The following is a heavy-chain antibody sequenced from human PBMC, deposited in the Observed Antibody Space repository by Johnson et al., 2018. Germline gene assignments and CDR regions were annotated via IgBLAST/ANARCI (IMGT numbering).Heavy chain of an antibody. CDR1: GFTFSSYW. V-gene: IGHV3-74*01. Sequence: EVQLLESEGGLVQPGGSLRLSCAASGFTFSSYWMHWVRQTPGKGLVWVSRINTDGSSTNYADSVKGRFIISRDNAKNTLYLQMNSLGAGDTAVYYCARDRYSHSIWGQGTMVTVSS. D-gene: IGHD3-3*02. CDR2: INTDGSST. CDR3: ARDRYSHSI. J-gene: IGHJ3*01.